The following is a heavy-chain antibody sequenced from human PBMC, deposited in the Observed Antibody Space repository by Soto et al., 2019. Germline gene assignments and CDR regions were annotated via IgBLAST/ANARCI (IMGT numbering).Heavy chain of an antibody. CDR2: IYESAT. CDR1: GGSISGGDYH. D-gene: IGHD2-2*01. CDR3: AAGSCSSSGCYWFDP. J-gene: IGHJ5*02. Sequence: PSETLSLTCTVSGGSISGGDYHWSWIRQPPGKGREWVGYIYESATYNNPSLKSGVILPVDTSKNQFSLQLSSVTAADTAVYYCAAGSCSSSGCYWFDPWGQGTLVTVS. V-gene: IGHV4-30-4*08.